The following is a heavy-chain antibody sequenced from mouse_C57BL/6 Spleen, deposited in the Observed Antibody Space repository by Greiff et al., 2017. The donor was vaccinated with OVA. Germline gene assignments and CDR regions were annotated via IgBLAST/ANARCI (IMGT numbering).Heavy chain of an antibody. CDR3: TQGVITTVVATGGY. V-gene: IGHV1-15*01. CDR2: IDPETGGT. D-gene: IGHD1-1*01. CDR1: GYTFTDYE. Sequence: QVQLQQSGAELVRPGASVTLSCKASGYTFTDYEMHWVKQTPVHGLEWIGAIDPETGGTAYNQKFKGKAILTADKSSSTAYMELRSLTSEDSAVYYCTQGVITTVVATGGYWGPGTTLTVSS. J-gene: IGHJ2*01.